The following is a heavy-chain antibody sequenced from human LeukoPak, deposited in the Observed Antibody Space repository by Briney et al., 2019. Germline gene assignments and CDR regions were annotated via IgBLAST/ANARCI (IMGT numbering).Heavy chain of an antibody. V-gene: IGHV3-30-3*01. Sequence: QSGGSLRLSCAASGFTFSIYAMSWVRQAPGKGLEWVAVISYDGSNKYYADSVKGRFTISRDNSKNTLYLQMNSLKTEDTAVYYCTTQLLWFGDSREDYWGQGTLVTVSS. CDR2: ISYDGSNK. CDR3: TTQLLWFGDSREDY. CDR1: GFTFSIYA. J-gene: IGHJ4*02. D-gene: IGHD3-10*01.